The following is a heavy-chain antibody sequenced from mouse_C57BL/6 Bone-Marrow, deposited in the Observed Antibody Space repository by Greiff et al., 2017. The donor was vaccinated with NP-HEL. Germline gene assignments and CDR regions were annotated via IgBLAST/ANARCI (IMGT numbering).Heavy chain of an antibody. D-gene: IGHD1-1*01. CDR1: GFTFSSYG. V-gene: IGHV5-6*02. Sequence: EVKLVESGGDLVKPGGSLKLSCAASGFTFSSYGMSWVRQTPDKRLEWVATISSGGSYTYYPDSVKGRFTISRDNAKNTLYLQMSSLKSEDTAMYYCARRGTTVVATYWYFDVWGTGTTVTVSS. J-gene: IGHJ1*03. CDR2: ISSGGSYT. CDR3: ARRGTTVVATYWYFDV.